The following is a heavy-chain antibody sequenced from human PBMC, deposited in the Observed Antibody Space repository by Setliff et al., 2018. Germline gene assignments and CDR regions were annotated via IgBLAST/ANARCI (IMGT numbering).Heavy chain of an antibody. V-gene: IGHV4-39*07. CDR2: INHSGST. Sequence: SETLSLTCTVSGGSISSSSYYWGWIRQPPGKGLEWIGEINHSGSTNYNPSLKSRVTISVDTSKNQFSLKLSSVTAADTAVYYCARGSQYYNFWSGCHLDYYYYGMDVWGQGTTVTV. J-gene: IGHJ6*02. D-gene: IGHD3-3*01. CDR1: GGSISSSSYY. CDR3: ARGSQYYNFWSGCHLDYYYYGMDV.